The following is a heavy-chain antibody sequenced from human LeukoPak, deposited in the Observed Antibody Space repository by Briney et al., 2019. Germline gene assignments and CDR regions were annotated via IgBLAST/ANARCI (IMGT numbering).Heavy chain of an antibody. Sequence: GESLKISCKGPGYSFTNYWIGWVRQMPGKGLEWMWIIYPGDSDTTYRPSFQGQVTISADKSISTAYLQWSSLKASDTAMYYCARRMVRGVITSPFDYWGQGTLVTVSS. CDR3: ARRMVRGVITSPFDY. V-gene: IGHV5-51*01. D-gene: IGHD3-10*01. CDR1: GYSFTNYW. J-gene: IGHJ4*02. CDR2: IYPGDSDT.